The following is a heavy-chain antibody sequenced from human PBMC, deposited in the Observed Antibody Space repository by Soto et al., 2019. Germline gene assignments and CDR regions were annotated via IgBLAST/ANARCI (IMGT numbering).Heavy chain of an antibody. CDR3: ARDEMVAAKCNDY. CDR2: ISSSSSYI. V-gene: IGHV3-21*01. CDR1: GFTFSSYS. J-gene: IGHJ4*02. D-gene: IGHD2-15*01. Sequence: EVQLVESGGGLVKPGGSLRLSCAASGFTFSSYSMNWVRQAPGKGLEWVSSISSSSSYIYYADSVKGRFTISRDNAKNSLYLQMNSLRAEDTAVYYCARDEMVAAKCNDYCGQGTLVTVSS.